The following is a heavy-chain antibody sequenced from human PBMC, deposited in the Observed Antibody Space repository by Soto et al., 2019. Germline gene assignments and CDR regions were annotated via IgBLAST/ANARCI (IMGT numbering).Heavy chain of an antibody. CDR2: INHSGST. V-gene: IGHV4-34*01. D-gene: IGHD1-1*01. Sequence: QVQLQQWGAGLLKPSETLSLTCAVYGGSFSGYYWSWIRQPPGKGLEWIGEINHSGSTNYNPSLKSRGTISVDTAKNQFSRKLSSVTAADTAVYYCARPGERRSWFDPWGQGTLVTVSS. J-gene: IGHJ5*02. CDR1: GGSFSGYY. CDR3: ARPGERRSWFDP.